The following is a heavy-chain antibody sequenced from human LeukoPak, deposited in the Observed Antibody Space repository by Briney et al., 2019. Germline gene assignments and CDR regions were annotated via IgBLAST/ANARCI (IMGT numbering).Heavy chain of an antibody. CDR3: ARESGGETNGAFDI. J-gene: IGHJ3*02. CDR2: IYTSGST. CDR1: GGSISSYY. Sequence: SETLSLTCTVSGGSISSYYWSWIRQPAGKGLEWIGRIYTSGSTNYNPSLKSRVTMSVDTSRNQFSLKLSSVTAADTAVYYCARESGGETNGAFDIWGQGTMVTVSS. V-gene: IGHV4-4*07. D-gene: IGHD3-16*01.